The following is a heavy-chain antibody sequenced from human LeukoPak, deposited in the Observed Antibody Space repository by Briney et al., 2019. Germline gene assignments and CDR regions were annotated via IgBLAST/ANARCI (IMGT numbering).Heavy chain of an antibody. V-gene: IGHV3-20*04. D-gene: IGHD2-21*01. CDR3: ARDRLVIATHIYYMDV. J-gene: IGHJ6*03. Sequence: GGSLRLSCAASGFTFDDYGMSWVRQAPGKGLEWVSGINWNGGSTGYADSVKGRFTISRDNAKNSLYLQMNSLRAEDTALYYCARDRLVIATHIYYMDVWGKGTTVTVSS. CDR1: GFTFDDYG. CDR2: INWNGGST.